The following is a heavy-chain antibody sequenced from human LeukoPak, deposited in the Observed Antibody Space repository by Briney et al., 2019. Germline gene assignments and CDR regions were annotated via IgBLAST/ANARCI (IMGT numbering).Heavy chain of an antibody. D-gene: IGHD6-6*01. V-gene: IGHV3-11*04. J-gene: IGHJ4*02. Sequence: GWIRQPPGKGLEWVSYISDSGSRIYYADSVKGRFTISRDNAKNSVYLQMNSLRAEDTAVYYCAKDLGSSADYWGQGTLVTVSS. CDR2: ISDSGSRI. CDR3: AKDLGSSADY.